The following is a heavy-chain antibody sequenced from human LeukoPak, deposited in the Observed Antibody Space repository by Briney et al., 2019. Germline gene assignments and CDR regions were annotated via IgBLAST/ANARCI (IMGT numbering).Heavy chain of an antibody. CDR2: IYYSGST. CDR1: GFTFSGSA. Sequence: GSLRLSCAASGFTFSGSAMHWVRQPPGKGLEWIGYIYYSGSTNYNPSLKSRVTISVDTSKNQFSPKLSSVTAADTAVYYCARTGLVVVDWFDPWGQGTLVTVSS. V-gene: IGHV4-59*08. CDR3: ARTGLVVVDWFDP. D-gene: IGHD2-15*01. J-gene: IGHJ5*02.